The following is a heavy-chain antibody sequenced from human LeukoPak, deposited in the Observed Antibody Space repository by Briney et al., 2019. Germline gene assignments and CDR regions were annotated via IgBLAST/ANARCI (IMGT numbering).Heavy chain of an antibody. V-gene: IGHV4-38-2*02. CDR2: IHHSGTT. CDR3: ATYSSGLFDY. D-gene: IGHD6-19*01. Sequence: SETLSLTCTVSRYSITSGYYWGWIRQPPGKGLEWVGNIHHSGTTYYNPSLKSRVTISVDTSKNQFSLKLSSVTAADTAVYYCATYSSGLFDYWGQGTLVTVSS. CDR1: RYSITSGYY. J-gene: IGHJ4*02.